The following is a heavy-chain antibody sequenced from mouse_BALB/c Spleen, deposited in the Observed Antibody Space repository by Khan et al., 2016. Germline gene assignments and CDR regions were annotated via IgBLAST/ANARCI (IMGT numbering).Heavy chain of an antibody. CDR2: ISPGNGDI. J-gene: IGHJ3*01. CDR1: GYTFIDHA. Sequence: QVQLQQSDAESVKPGASVKISCKASGYTFIDHAIHWVKQKPEQGLEWIGYISPGNGDIKYDENFKGKVTLSADKSSSTAYMQFNSLTSDDSSGQVGKGLWCGYRGQGTLVTVSA. CDR3: KGLWCGY. V-gene: IGHV1S53*02.